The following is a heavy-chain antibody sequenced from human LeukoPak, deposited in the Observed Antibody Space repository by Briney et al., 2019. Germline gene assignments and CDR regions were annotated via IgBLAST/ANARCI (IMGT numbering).Heavy chain of an antibody. D-gene: IGHD3-16*02. CDR2: ISSSSRDI. CDR3: ARVLMITFRGVIAPDYYGMDV. CDR1: GFTFSGYS. V-gene: IGHV3-21*05. J-gene: IGHJ6*04. Sequence: GGSLRLSCAASGFTFSGYSMNWVRQAPGKGREWVLYISSSSRDIYYTDSVKGRFTISRDNAKNSLYLQMNSLRAEDTAVYYCARVLMITFRGVIAPDYYGMDVWGKRTTVTVSS.